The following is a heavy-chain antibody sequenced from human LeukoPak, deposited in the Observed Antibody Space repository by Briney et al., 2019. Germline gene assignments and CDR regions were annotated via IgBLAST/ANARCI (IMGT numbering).Heavy chain of an antibody. V-gene: IGHV3-23*01. J-gene: IGHJ4*02. CDR2: ISGSGGST. D-gene: IGHD3-16*01. CDR1: GFTFSSYA. Sequence: GGSLRLSCAASGFTFSSYAMSWVRQAPGKGLEWVSAISGSGGSTYYADSVKGRSTISRDNSKNTLYLQMNSLRAEDTAVYYCARDLIPQRSFSEWDFDYWGQGTLVTVSS. CDR3: ARDLIPQRSFSEWDFDY.